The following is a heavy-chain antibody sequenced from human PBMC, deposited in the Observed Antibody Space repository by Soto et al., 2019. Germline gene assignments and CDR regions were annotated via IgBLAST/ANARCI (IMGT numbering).Heavy chain of an antibody. D-gene: IGHD3-22*01. CDR3: AEDYYDSSGYYLKY. Sequence: PGGSLRLSCAASGFTFSSCGMHWVRQAPGKGLEWVAVISYDGSNKYYADSVKGRFTISRDNSKNTLYLQMNSLRAEDTAVYYCAEDYYDSSGYYLKYWGQGTLVTVSS. J-gene: IGHJ4*02. CDR2: ISYDGSNK. V-gene: IGHV3-30*03. CDR1: GFTFSSCG.